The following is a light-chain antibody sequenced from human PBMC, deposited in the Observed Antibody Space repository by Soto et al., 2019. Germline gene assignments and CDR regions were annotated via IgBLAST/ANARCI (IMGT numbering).Light chain of an antibody. CDR3: QTWGTGPAV. CDR2: LNSDGSH. V-gene: IGLV4-69*01. J-gene: IGLJ7*01. CDR1: SGHSSYA. Sequence: QSVLTQSPSASASLGASVKLTCTLSSGHSSYAIAWHQQQPETGPRYLMKLNSDGSHSKGDGIPDRFSGSSSGAERYVTISGLQSEDEADYYCQTWGTGPAVFGGGTQLTVL.